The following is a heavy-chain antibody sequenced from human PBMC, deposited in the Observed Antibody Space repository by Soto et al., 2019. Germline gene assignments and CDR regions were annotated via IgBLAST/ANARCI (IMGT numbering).Heavy chain of an antibody. CDR1: GGSFSGYY. Sequence: QVQLQQWGAGPLRPLETLSLTCGVSGGSFSGYYWAWIRQSPGKGVEGIGEINDRGSINYNPSLKSRVNISVDTSKNHYSLNLRSVTAADTAVYDGARESHDILTGPPWVWYFDLWGRGTLVTVSS. CDR3: ARESHDILTGPPWVWYFDL. CDR2: INDRGSI. V-gene: IGHV4-34*01. J-gene: IGHJ2*01. D-gene: IGHD3-9*01.